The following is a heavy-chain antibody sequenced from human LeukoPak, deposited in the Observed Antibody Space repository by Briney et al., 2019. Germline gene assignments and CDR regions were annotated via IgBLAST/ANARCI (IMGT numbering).Heavy chain of an antibody. CDR1: GFTFSNYW. CDR2: IKEDGSET. CDR3: VRGYSAYWH. V-gene: IGHV3-7*01. D-gene: IGHD5-12*01. J-gene: IGHJ4*02. Sequence: SGGSLRLSCAASGFTFSNYWMAWVRQAPGKGLEWVANIKEDGSETYYVDALKGRLTISRDNAKNSLSLQMSGLRVEDTAVYFCVRGYSAYWHWGQGTPVTVSS.